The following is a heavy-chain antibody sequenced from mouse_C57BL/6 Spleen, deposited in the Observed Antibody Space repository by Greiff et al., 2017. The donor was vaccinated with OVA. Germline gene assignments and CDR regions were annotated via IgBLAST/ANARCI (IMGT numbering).Heavy chain of an antibody. D-gene: IGHD4-1*01. V-gene: IGHV5-17*01. J-gene: IGHJ4*01. Sequence: EVKVEESGGGLVKPGGSLKLSCAASGFTFSDYGMHWVRQAPEKGLEWVAYISSSSSTIYYADTVKGRFTISRDNAKNTLFLQMTSLRSEDTAMYYCARKKLGRYYAMDYWGQGTSVTVSS. CDR2: ISSSSSTI. CDR1: GFTFSDYG. CDR3: ARKKLGRYYAMDY.